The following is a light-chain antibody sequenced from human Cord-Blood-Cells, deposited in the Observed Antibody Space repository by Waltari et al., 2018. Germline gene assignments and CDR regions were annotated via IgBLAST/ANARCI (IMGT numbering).Light chain of an antibody. CDR1: SSAVGGYNY. Sequence: QSALTQPAALSGSPGPSITIPCTGTSSAVGGYNYVSWYQQHPGKAPKLMIYDVSNRPSGVSNRFSGSKSGNTASLTISGLQAEDEADYYCSSYTSSSTYVFGTGTKVTVL. J-gene: IGLJ1*01. CDR2: DVS. CDR3: SSYTSSSTYV. V-gene: IGLV2-14*01.